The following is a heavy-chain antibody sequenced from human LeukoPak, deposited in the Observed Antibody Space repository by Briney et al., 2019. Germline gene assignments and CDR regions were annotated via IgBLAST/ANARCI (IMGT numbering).Heavy chain of an antibody. CDR3: ARDRPVSHSSSKAFDI. V-gene: IGHV3-21*01. CDR1: GFTFSSHS. CDR2: ISSSSSYI. Sequence: GGSLRLSCAASGFTFSSHSMNWVRQAPGKGLEWVSSISSSSSYIYYADSVKGRFTISRDNAKNSLYLQMNSLRAEDTAVYYCARDRPVSHSSSKAFDIWGQGTMVTVSS. J-gene: IGHJ3*02. D-gene: IGHD6-6*01.